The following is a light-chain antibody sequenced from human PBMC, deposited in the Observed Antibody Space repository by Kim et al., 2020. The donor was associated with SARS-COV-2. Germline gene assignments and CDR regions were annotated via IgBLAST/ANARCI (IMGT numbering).Light chain of an antibody. CDR1: QSVSNNY. Sequence: SPGEGATLSCRASQSVSNNYLAWYLQKPGQAPRLLIYDASSRATGIPDKFSGSGSGTDFTLTISRLEPEDSAVYYCQQYGTSPMYTFGQGTKLEIK. CDR2: DAS. J-gene: IGKJ2*01. V-gene: IGKV3-20*01. CDR3: QQYGTSPMYT.